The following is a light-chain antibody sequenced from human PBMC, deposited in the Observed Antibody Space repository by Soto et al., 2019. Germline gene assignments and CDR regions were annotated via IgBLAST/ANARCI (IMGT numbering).Light chain of an antibody. Sequence: DVLMTQSPLSLPVTLGQPASISCWSSRSLAYIDGNTYLNWFQQRPGQSPRRLIYNVSNRDSGVTDRFSGSASGTAFTLKISRVEAEDVAVYYCMQGTHWPPYTFGQGTKLEIK. CDR2: NVS. J-gene: IGKJ2*01. CDR3: MQGTHWPPYT. CDR1: RSLAYIDGNTY. V-gene: IGKV2-30*01.